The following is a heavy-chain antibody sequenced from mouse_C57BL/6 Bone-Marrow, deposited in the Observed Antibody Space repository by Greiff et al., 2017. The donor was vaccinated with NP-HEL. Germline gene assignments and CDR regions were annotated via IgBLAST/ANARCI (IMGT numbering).Heavy chain of an antibody. J-gene: IGHJ3*01. V-gene: IGHV6-6*01. CDR1: GFTFSDAW. CDR3: TLWLRRRGFAY. Sequence: EVMLVESGGGLVQPGGSMKLSCAASGFTFSDAWMDWVRQSPEKGLEWVAEIRNKANNHATYYAESVKGRFTISRDDSKSSVYLQMNSLRAEDTGIYYCTLWLRRRGFAYWGQGTLVTVSA. CDR2: IRNKANNHAT. D-gene: IGHD2-2*01.